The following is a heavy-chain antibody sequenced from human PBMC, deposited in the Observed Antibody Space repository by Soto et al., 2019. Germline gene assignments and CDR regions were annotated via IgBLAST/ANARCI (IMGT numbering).Heavy chain of an antibody. CDR1: GYSFTSYW. Sequence: LKISCKGSGYSFTSYWIGWVRQMPGKGLEWMGIIYPGDSDTRYSPSFQGQVTISADKSISTAYLQWSSLKASDTAMYYCARHGIAMVRGVTILGYYYYYGMDVWGQGTTVTVSS. D-gene: IGHD3-10*01. J-gene: IGHJ6*02. CDR3: ARHGIAMVRGVTILGYYYYYGMDV. V-gene: IGHV5-51*01. CDR2: IYPGDSDT.